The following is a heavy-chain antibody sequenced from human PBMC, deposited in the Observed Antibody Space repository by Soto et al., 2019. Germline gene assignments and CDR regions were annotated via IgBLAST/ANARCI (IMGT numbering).Heavy chain of an antibody. CDR2: INPSGGST. D-gene: IGHD3-16*01. CDR3: ARRLGDVSRELGFDP. J-gene: IGHJ5*02. Sequence: QVQLVQSGAEVKKPGASVKVSCKSSGYTFTSYHIHWVRQAPGQGLEWMGIINPSGGSTRYPQKFQGRITMTRDTSTSTVYMELSSLRSEDTDVYFCARRLGDVSRELGFDPWGQGTLVTVSS. V-gene: IGHV1-46*01. CDR1: GYTFTSYH.